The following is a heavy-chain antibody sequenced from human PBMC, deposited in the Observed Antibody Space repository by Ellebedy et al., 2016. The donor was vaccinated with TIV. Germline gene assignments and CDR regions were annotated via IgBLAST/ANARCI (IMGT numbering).Heavy chain of an antibody. V-gene: IGHV1-46*01. J-gene: IGHJ6*02. CDR3: ASGRTTISTWHYYGLDV. Sequence: AASVKVSCKASGYTFTTYYMHWVRQAPGQGLEWMGIINPSGGSTSYAQKFQGRVSMTRDTSTRTVYMELSSLRSEDTAVYYCASGRTTISTWHYYGLDVWGQGTTVTVSS. CDR2: INPSGGST. D-gene: IGHD4-11*01. CDR1: GYTFTTYY.